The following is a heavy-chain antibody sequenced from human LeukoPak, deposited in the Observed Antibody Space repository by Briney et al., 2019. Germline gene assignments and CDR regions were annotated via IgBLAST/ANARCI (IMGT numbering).Heavy chain of an antibody. CDR3: YQVAADAFDI. D-gene: IGHD2-15*01. CDR2: IYHSGST. V-gene: IGHV4-38-2*01. Sequence: SETLSLTCAVSGYSISSGYYWGWIRQPPGKGLEWIGSIYHSGSTYYNPSLKSRVTISVDTSKNQFSLKLSSVTAADTAVYCCYQVAADAFDIWGQGTMVTVSS. CDR1: GYSISSGYY. J-gene: IGHJ3*02.